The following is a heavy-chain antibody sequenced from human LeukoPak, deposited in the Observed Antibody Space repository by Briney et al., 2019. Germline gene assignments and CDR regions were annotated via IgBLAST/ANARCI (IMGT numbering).Heavy chain of an antibody. CDR1: GYTFTGYY. D-gene: IGHD4-17*01. CDR3: ARGSVTTLPDLDP. V-gene: IGHV1-2*02. Sequence: ASVKVSCKASGYTFTGYYMHWVRQAPGQGLEWMGWINPNSGGTNYAQEFQGRVTMTRDTSISTAYMELSRLRSDDTAVYYCARGSVTTLPDLDPWGQGTLVTVSS. J-gene: IGHJ5*02. CDR2: INPNSGGT.